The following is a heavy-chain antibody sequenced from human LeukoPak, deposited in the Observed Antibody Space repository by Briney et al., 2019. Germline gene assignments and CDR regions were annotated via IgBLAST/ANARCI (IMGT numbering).Heavy chain of an antibody. J-gene: IGHJ6*03. V-gene: IGHV1-18*01. CDR1: GYTFRSYG. D-gene: IGHD5-18*01. CDR2: IDPYNGNT. Sequence: ASVKVSCKASGYTFRSYGINWVRQAPGHGLEWMGWIDPYNGNTNYAQKSQGRVTMTTDASTNTAYMELRSLRSDDTAVYYCARVIHLVYYYMDVWGKGTTVTVSS. CDR3: ARVIHLVYYYMDV.